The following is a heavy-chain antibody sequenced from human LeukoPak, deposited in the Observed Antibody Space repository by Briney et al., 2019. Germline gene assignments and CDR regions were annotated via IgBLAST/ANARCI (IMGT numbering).Heavy chain of an antibody. CDR3: ARESTGFTIDY. V-gene: IGHV3-7*01. CDR2: IKQDGSEK. D-gene: IGHD1-14*01. J-gene: IGHJ4*02. Sequence: GGSLRLSCAASGFTFSSHWMSWVRQAPGKGLEWVANIKQDGSEKYSVDSVKGRFTISRDNAKNSLFLQMNSLRAEDTAVYFCARESTGFTIDYWGQGTLATVSS. CDR1: GFTFSSHW.